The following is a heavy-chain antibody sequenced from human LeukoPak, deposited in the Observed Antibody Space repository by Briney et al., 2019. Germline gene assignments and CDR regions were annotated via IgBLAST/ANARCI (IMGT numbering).Heavy chain of an antibody. D-gene: IGHD2-2*01. J-gene: IGHJ6*03. CDR2: IYYSGST. CDR1: GGSISSYY. CDR3: ARSPLGYCSSTSCYPKYYYFYYMDV. Sequence: SETLSLTCTVSGGSISSYYWSWIRQPPGKGLEWIAYIYYSGSTNYNPSLKSRVTISVDTSKNQFSLKLSSVTAADTALYYCARSPLGYCSSTSCYPKYYYFYYMDVWGKGTTVTVSS. V-gene: IGHV4-59*01.